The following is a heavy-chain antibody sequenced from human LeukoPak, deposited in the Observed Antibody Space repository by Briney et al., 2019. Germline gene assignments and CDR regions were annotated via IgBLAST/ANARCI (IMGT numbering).Heavy chain of an antibody. V-gene: IGHV3-21*04. CDR2: SSSTNSYM. CDR1: GFTFSSYS. J-gene: IGHJ3*02. D-gene: IGHD3-9*01. Sequence: KPGGSLRLSCAASGFTFSSYSMNWVRQAPGKGLEWVSSSSSTNSYMYYADSVKGRFTISRDNAKNSLYLQMNSLRAEDTAVYYCARDRLRFFDSYAFDIWGQGTMVTVSS. CDR3: ARDRLRFFDSYAFDI.